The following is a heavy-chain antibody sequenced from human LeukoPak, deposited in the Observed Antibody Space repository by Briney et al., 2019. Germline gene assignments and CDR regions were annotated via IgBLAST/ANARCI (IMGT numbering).Heavy chain of an antibody. Sequence: ASVKVSCKTSDYTFSSYGVSWVRQAPGQGLEWMGWISADNGHTNYAQKLQGRVTMTTDTSASTAYMELRSLTSDDTAVYYCARMERDLTRSCSSIRCYSGWFDPWGQGTLVTVSS. D-gene: IGHD2-2*01. V-gene: IGHV1-18*01. CDR1: DYTFSSYG. J-gene: IGHJ5*02. CDR3: ARMERDLTRSCSSIRCYSGWFDP. CDR2: ISADNGHT.